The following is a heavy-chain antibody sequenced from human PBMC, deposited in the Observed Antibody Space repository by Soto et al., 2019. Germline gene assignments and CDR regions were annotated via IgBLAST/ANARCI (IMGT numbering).Heavy chain of an antibody. CDR1: GGSFSGYY. CDR3: ALIRYYYYYGTDV. CDR2: INHSGST. Sequence: SETLSLTCAVYGGSFSGYYWSWIRQPPGKGLEWIGEINHSGSTNYNPSLKSRVTISVDTSKNQFSLKLSSVTAADTAVYYCALIRYYYYYGTDVWGQGTTVTVSS. V-gene: IGHV4-34*01. J-gene: IGHJ6*02.